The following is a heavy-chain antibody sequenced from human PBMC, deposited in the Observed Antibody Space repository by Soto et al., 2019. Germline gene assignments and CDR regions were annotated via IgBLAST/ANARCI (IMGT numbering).Heavy chain of an antibody. CDR2: IIPIFGTA. D-gene: IGHD6-13*01. J-gene: IGHJ5*02. CDR3: ARSYIAAAGMRFDP. V-gene: IGHV1-69*13. CDR1: GGTFSSYA. Sequence: GASVKVSCKASGGTFSSYAISWVRQAPGQGLEWMGGIIPIFGTANYAQKFQGRVTITGDESTSTAYMELSSLRSEDTAVYYCARSYIAAAGMRFDPWGQGTLVTVSS.